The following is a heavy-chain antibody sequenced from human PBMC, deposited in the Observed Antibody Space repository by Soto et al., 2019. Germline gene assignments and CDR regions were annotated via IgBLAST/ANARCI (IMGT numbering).Heavy chain of an antibody. J-gene: IGHJ6*01. CDR3: ARAPYYDFWSGPYYYYYGMDV. D-gene: IGHD3-3*01. CDR2: IYHSGST. V-gene: IGHV4-4*02. CDR1: GGSISSSNW. Sequence: QVQLQESGPGLVKPSGTLSLTCAVSGGSISSSNWWSWVRQPPGKGLEWIGEIYHSGSTNYNPSLNSRVTISVDKSKNQFSLKLSSVTAADTAVYYCARAPYYDFWSGPYYYYYGMDVWGQGTTVTVSS.